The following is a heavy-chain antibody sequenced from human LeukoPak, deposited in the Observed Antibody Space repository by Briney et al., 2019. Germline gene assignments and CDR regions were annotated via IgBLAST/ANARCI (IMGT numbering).Heavy chain of an antibody. D-gene: IGHD6-19*01. CDR3: AKDPWAWLHYYFDY. Sequence: GGSLRLSCAASGFTFSSYAMSWVRRAPGKGLEWASAISGSGGSTYYADSVKGRFTISRDNSKNTLYLQMNSLRAEDTAVYYCAKDPWAWLHYYFDYWGQGTLVTVSS. CDR2: ISGSGGST. V-gene: IGHV3-23*01. J-gene: IGHJ4*02. CDR1: GFTFSSYA.